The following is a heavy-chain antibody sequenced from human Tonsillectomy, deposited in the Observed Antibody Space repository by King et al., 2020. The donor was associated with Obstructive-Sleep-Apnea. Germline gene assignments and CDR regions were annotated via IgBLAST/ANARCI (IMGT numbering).Heavy chain of an antibody. CDR1: GFTFSVST. CDR3: TRLQGDTPMTENYYYYGMDV. CDR2: IRSKDNSYAT. Sequence: VQLVESGGGLVQPGGSLKLSCAASGFTFSVSTLVWVRQASGKGLEWVGRIRSKDNSYATSYAAAVKGRFTISRDDSKNTAYLQMNSLKIEDTAVYYCTRLQGDTPMTENYYYYGMDVWGQGTTVTVSS. D-gene: IGHD5-18*01. V-gene: IGHV3-73*01. J-gene: IGHJ6*02.